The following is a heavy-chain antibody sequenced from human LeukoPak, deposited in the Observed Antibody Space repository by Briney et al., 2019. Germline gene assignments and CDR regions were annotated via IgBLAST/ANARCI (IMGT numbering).Heavy chain of an antibody. J-gene: IGHJ3*02. CDR2: ISSDEINE. CDR1: GFSFRSYG. V-gene: IGHV3-30*03. Sequence: GGSLRLSCAASGFSFRSYGMHWVRQAPGKGLEWVAVISSDEINEYYADSVKGRFTISRDNSKNTLYLQINSLRGEDTAVYYCARAPGDLPWAFDIWGQGTMVTVSS. D-gene: IGHD2-21*02. CDR3: ARAPGDLPWAFDI.